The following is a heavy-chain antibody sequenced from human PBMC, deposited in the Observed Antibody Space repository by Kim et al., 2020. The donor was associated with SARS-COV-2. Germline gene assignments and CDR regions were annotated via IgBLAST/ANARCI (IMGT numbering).Heavy chain of an antibody. V-gene: IGHV4-34*01. J-gene: IGHJ3*02. D-gene: IGHD3-3*01. Sequence: SETLSLTCAVYGGSFSGYYWSWIRQPPGKGLEWIGEINHSGSTNYNPSLKSRVTISVDTSKNQFSLKLSSVTAADTAVYYCARGGGSITIFGVVILPDDAFDIWGQGTMVTVSS. CDR3: ARGGGSITIFGVVILPDDAFDI. CDR2: INHSGST. CDR1: GGSFSGYY.